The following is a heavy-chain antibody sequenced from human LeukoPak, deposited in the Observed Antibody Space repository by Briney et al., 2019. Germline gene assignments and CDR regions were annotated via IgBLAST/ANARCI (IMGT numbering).Heavy chain of an antibody. J-gene: IGHJ4*02. D-gene: IGHD1-26*01. CDR1: GFSFSGYW. V-gene: IGHV3-7*01. CDR2: IKQDGSEK. CDR3: ARVRGSYCSDY. Sequence: GGSLRLSCAASGFSFSGYWMNWVRQAPGKGLEWVANIKQDGSEKYYVDSVKGRFTISRDNARSSLYLQMNSLRVEDTAIYYCARVRGSYCSDYWGQRTLVTVSS.